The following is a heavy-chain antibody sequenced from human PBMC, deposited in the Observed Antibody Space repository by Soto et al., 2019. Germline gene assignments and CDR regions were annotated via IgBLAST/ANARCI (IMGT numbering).Heavy chain of an antibody. J-gene: IGHJ6*02. CDR3: ATDGSEQWLVRNYYYGMDV. CDR2: FDPEDGET. Sequence: GASVKVSCKVSGYTLTELSMHWVRQAPGKGLEWMGGFDPEDGETIYAQKFQGRVTMTEDTSTDTAYMELSSLRSEDTAVYYCATDGSEQWLVRNYYYGMDVWGQGTTVTAP. CDR1: GYTLTELS. V-gene: IGHV1-24*01. D-gene: IGHD6-19*01.